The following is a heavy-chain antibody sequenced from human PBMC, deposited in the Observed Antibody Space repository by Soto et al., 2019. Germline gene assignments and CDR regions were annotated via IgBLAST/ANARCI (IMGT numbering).Heavy chain of an antibody. CDR3: ARDRCSSTSCARGYWYVDL. J-gene: IGHJ2*01. V-gene: IGHV1-69*08. CDR2: IIPVLGLP. Sequence: QVQLVQSGAEVKKPGSSVKVSCKASRGTFSSYTITWVRQAPGQGLEWMGRIIPVLGLPNYAQKFQGRVTITADKSTSTAYRALRSLRSEDTAVYYCARDRCSSTSCARGYWYVDLWGRGTLVTVSS. CDR1: RGTFSSYT. D-gene: IGHD2-2*01.